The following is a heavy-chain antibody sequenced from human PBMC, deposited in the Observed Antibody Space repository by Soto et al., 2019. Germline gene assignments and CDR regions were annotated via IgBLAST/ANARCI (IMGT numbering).Heavy chain of an antibody. D-gene: IGHD6-19*01. CDR2: IYYSGST. Sequence: ETLSLTCPGSGCYLSSSYGSWLRQAPGKGLEWIGYIYYSGSTNYTPAPKSQVTISVDTSKNQFSLQLTSVTPDDTAIYYCTRALSGSGPDSWGQGTLVTVSS. CDR1: GCYLSSSY. V-gene: IGHV4-59*12. CDR3: TRALSGSGPDS. J-gene: IGHJ4*02.